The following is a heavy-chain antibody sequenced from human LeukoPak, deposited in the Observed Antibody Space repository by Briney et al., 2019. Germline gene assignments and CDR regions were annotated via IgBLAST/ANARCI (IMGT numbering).Heavy chain of an antibody. CDR2: ISYDGSNK. CDR3: ARGLEAEGDDY. V-gene: IGHV3-30*04. Sequence: GGSLRLSCAASGFTFSSYAMHWVRQAPGKGLEWVAVISYDGSNKYYADSVKGRFTISRDNSKNTLYLQMNSLRAEDTAVYYCARGLEAEGDDYRGQGTLVTVSS. J-gene: IGHJ4*02. CDR1: GFTFSSYA. D-gene: IGHD1-1*01.